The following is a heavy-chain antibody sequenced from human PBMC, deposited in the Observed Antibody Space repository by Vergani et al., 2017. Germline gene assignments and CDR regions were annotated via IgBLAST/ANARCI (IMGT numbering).Heavy chain of an antibody. J-gene: IGHJ6*02. CDR2: IYRGGST. D-gene: IGHD2-15*01. CDR3: ARDPGYCSGGSCYTGYYDYGMDV. CDR1: GFTFSSYW. Sequence: EVQLVESGGGLVQPGGSLRLSCAASGFTFSSYWMHWVRQAPGQGLVWVSVIYRGGSTYYAATVKGRFTTSSDKSKNTLYLQMNSLRAEDTAVYYCARDPGYCSGGSCYTGYYDYGMDVWGQGTTVTVSS. V-gene: IGHV3-66*01.